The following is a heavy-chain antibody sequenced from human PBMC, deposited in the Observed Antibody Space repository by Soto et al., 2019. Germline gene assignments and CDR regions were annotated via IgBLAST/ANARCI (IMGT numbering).Heavy chain of an antibody. Sequence: PSETLSLTCTVSGGSISRDTFSWSWIRQPPGKALELIGYIYHIGNTYYNPSLKSRVSISVDRSKNQFSLNLSSVTAADTAVYYCVGGVMVFGLVTRFDPWGQGTLVTVSS. CDR2: IYHIGNT. V-gene: IGHV4-30-2*01. D-gene: IGHD3-3*01. J-gene: IGHJ5*02. CDR3: VGGVMVFGLVTRFDP. CDR1: GGSISRDTFS.